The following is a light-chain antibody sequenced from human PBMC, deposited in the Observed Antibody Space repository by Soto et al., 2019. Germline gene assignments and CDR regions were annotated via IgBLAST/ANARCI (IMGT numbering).Light chain of an antibody. CDR3: QQYHNWPPIT. V-gene: IGKV3-15*01. Sequence: EIVMTQSPDTLSVSLGESAALSCSASQSVASHLAWYQQKPGQAPRLLIYGASTRATGIPARFSGSGSGTDFTLTISSLQSEDFAVYYCQQYHNWPPITFGQGTRLEIK. J-gene: IGKJ5*01. CDR1: QSVASH. CDR2: GAS.